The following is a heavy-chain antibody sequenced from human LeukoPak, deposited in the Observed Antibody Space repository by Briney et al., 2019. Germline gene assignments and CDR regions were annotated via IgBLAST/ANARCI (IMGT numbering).Heavy chain of an antibody. CDR3: ARTTAAGVFDY. J-gene: IGHJ4*02. D-gene: IGHD6-13*01. Sequence: SETLSLTCTVSGGSISSGGYYWSWIRQHPGKGLEWIGYIYYSGSTYYNPSLKSRVTISVDTSKNQFSLKLSSVTAADTAVYYCARTTAAGVFDYWGQGTLVTVSS. V-gene: IGHV4-31*03. CDR1: GGSISSGGYY. CDR2: IYYSGST.